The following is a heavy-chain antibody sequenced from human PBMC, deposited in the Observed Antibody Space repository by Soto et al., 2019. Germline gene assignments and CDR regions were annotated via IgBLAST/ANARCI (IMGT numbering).Heavy chain of an antibody. CDR1: GCSFSSDGYY. Sequence: TLSLTCTVSGCSFSSDGYYWSWIRQRPGKGLEWIDYIYFSGSTYYNPSLKSRVSTSVDTTKNQFSLKQCSVSAADTAVYYCVRWCYDSSGYVNGMDVWGKGTTVT. CDR3: VRWCYDSSGYVNGMDV. V-gene: IGHV4-31*03. D-gene: IGHD3-22*01. J-gene: IGHJ6*04. CDR2: IYFSGST.